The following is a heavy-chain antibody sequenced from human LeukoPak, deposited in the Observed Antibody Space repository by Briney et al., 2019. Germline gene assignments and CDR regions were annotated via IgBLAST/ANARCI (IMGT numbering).Heavy chain of an antibody. CDR2: IRSKAYGGTT. Sequence: GGSLRLSCTASGFTFGDYAMNWVRQAPGKGLEWVGFIRSKAYGGTTEYAASVKGRFTISRDDSKSIAYLQMNSLKTEDTAVYYCSRMKRGYTLFDYWGQGTLVTVSS. D-gene: IGHD5-12*01. CDR3: SRMKRGYTLFDY. V-gene: IGHV3-49*04. J-gene: IGHJ4*02. CDR1: GFTFGDYA.